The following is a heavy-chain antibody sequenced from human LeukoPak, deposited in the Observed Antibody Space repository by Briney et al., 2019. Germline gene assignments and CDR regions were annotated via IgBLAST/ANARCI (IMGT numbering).Heavy chain of an antibody. Sequence: GGSLRLSCAASGFTFSSYAMNWVRQAPGKGLEWVSDINGSGGSTYYADSVKGRFTISRDNSKNTVFLQMNSLRAEDTAIYYWARDEASWYFDLWGRGTLVTVSS. CDR1: GFTFSSYA. V-gene: IGHV3-23*01. J-gene: IGHJ2*01. CDR3: ARDEASWYFDL. CDR2: INGSGGST.